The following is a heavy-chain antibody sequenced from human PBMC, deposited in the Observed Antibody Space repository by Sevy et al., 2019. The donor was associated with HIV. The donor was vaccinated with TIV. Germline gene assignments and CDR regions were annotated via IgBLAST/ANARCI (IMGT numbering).Heavy chain of an antibody. CDR1: GYTFTSYG. CDR2: ISAYNGNT. D-gene: IGHD4-17*01. CDR3: ARGEGYGDSNYYYGMDV. J-gene: IGHJ6*02. Sequence: ASVKVSCKASGYTFTSYGISWVRQAPGQGLEWMGWISAYNGNTNYAQKLQGRVTMTTDTSTGTAYMELRSLRSDDTVVYYCARGEGYGDSNYYYGMDVWGQGTTVTVSS. V-gene: IGHV1-18*01.